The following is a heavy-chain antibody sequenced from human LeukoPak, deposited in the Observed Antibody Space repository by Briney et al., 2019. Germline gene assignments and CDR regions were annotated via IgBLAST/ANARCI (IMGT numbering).Heavy chain of an antibody. V-gene: IGHV4-34*01. J-gene: IGHJ4*02. D-gene: IGHD3-9*01. Sequence: SETLSLTCTVQGGSLSVAYWTWIRQPPGKGLEWIGEINHTGSTNYNPSFKSRVTMSADTPKNQFSLNLTSVTAADTALYYCARGPVRLARPYDYWGQGTLVTVSS. CDR2: INHTGST. CDR1: GGSLSVAY. CDR3: ARGPVRLARPYDY.